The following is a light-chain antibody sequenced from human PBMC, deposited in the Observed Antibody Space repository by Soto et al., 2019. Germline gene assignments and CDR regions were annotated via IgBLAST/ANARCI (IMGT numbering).Light chain of an antibody. CDR1: SSDVGGCNY. CDR2: EVS. J-gene: IGLJ1*01. Sequence: QSVLTQPASVSGFPGQSITISCTGTSSDVGGCNYVSWYEQHPGKAPKLMIYEVSNRPSGVSNRFSGSKSGNTASLTISGLQAEDEADYYCSSYTSSSTLDVFGTGTKVTVL. CDR3: SSYTSSSTLDV. V-gene: IGLV2-14*01.